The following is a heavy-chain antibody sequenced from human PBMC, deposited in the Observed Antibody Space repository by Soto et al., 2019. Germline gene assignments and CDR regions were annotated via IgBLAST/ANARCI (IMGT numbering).Heavy chain of an antibody. CDR3: ARPAVPYSSRPFDY. CDR2: THPGDSDT. D-gene: IGHD6-19*01. Sequence: GESLKISCKSSGYSFTTYWIGWVRQMPGKGLEWMGITHPGDSDTRYGPSFQGQVTISADKSISTAYLQWSSLKASDTAFYYCARPAVPYSSRPFDYWGQGTLVTVSS. CDR1: GYSFTTYW. J-gene: IGHJ4*02. V-gene: IGHV5-51*01.